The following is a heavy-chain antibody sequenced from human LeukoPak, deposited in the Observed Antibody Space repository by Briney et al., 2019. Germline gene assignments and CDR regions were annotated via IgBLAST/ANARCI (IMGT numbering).Heavy chain of an antibody. D-gene: IGHD2-2*01. CDR2: IKGDGSST. CDR3: ARGVPAASNYYYYGMDV. CDR1: GFTFSSYW. J-gene: IGHJ6*02. Sequence: GGSLRLSCAASGFTFSSYWMHWVRHTPGKGLVWVSRIKGDGSSTSYADSVKGRFTISRDNAKNTLYLQMNSLRAGDTAVYYCARGVPAASNYYYYGMDVWGQGTTVTVSS. V-gene: IGHV3-74*01.